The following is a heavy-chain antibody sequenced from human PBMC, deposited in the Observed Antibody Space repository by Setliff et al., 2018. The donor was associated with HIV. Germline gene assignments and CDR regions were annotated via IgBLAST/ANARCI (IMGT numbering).Heavy chain of an antibody. CDR3: ARGKPIFGVNNWFDP. D-gene: IGHD3-3*01. CDR1: GYTFTNHF. CDR2: INAGNGGT. J-gene: IGHJ5*02. V-gene: IGHV1-2*02. Sequence: GSVKVSCKAFGYTFTNHFMHWVRQAPGQRLEWMGWINAGNGGTNYAQRFQGRITMTRDTSTNTVYMELNRLRSDDTAVYYCARGKPIFGVNNWFDPWGQGTQVTVSS.